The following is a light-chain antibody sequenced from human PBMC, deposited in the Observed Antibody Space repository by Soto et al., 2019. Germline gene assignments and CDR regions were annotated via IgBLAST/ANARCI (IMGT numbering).Light chain of an antibody. CDR3: QLFGSSPRYT. CDR2: AAS. J-gene: IGKJ2*01. V-gene: IGKV3-20*01. Sequence: EIVLTQSPATLSLSPGERATLSCRASQTVSSSLAWYQQKPGQAPRLLIYAASSRATGIPDRFSGSGSGTDFTLTISRLEPEDFAVYFCQLFGSSPRYTFGRGTKLEIK. CDR1: QTVSSS.